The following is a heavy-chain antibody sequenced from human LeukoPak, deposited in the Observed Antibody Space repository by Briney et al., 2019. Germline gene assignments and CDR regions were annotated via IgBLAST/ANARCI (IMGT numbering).Heavy chain of an antibody. J-gene: IGHJ5*02. V-gene: IGHV3-30*04. CDR3: ASYTPRGFDP. Sequence: GGSLRLSCAASGFTFSSYAMNWVRQARGKGLEWVAVISYDGSNKYYADSVKGRFTISRDNSKNTLYLQMNSLRAEDTAVYYCASYTPRGFDPWGQGTLVTVSS. CDR2: ISYDGSNK. D-gene: IGHD3-10*01. CDR1: GFTFSSYA.